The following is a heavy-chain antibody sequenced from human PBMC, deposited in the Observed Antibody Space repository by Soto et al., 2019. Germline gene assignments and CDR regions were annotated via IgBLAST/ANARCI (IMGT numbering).Heavy chain of an antibody. CDR2: IIPIFGTA. CDR3: ARWGITMVRGVIIAPTYYFDY. V-gene: IGHV1-69*01. D-gene: IGHD3-10*01. J-gene: IGHJ4*02. CDR1: GGTFSSYA. Sequence: QVQLVQSGAEVKKPGSSVKVSCKASGGTFSSYAISWVRQALGQGLEWMGGIIPIFGTANYAQKFQGRVTITADESTSTAYMELSSLRSEDTAVYYCARWGITMVRGVIIAPTYYFDYWGQGTLVTVSS.